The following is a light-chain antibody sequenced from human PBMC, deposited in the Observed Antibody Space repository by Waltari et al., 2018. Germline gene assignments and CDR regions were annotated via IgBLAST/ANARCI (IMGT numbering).Light chain of an antibody. Sequence: SSDLPQDPAVSVALGQTVRITCRGDILRTYYGNWCRQKPGQPPKLVIYGKNNRPSGIPDRFSASSSGNTASLIITGAQAEDEADYYCSSRELSGHVVFGGGTRLTVL. CDR3: SSRELSGHVV. CDR2: GKN. J-gene: IGLJ2*01. V-gene: IGLV3-19*01. CDR1: ILRTYY.